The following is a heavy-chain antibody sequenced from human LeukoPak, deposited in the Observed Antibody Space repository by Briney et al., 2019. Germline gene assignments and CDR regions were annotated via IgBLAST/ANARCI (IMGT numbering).Heavy chain of an antibody. J-gene: IGHJ5*02. D-gene: IGHD1/OR15-1a*01. V-gene: IGHV3-23*01. CDR3: AKNWEQRKDWFDP. CDR2: ISFTGANS. CDR1: GFTFSSYA. Sequence: GGSLRLSCVASGFTFSSYAMNWVRQAPGKGLEWVSAISFTGANSYYAGSVKGRFTISRDNSKNTLYLQMDGLRAEDTATYYCAKNWEQRKDWFDPWGQGTLVTVSS.